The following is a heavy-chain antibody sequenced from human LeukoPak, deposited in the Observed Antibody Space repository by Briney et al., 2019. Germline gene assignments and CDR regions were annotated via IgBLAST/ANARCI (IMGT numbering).Heavy chain of an antibody. CDR2: INSDGSST. CDR1: GFTFSSYW. J-gene: IGHJ4*02. V-gene: IGHV3-74*01. CDR3: ARALYDFWSGYYEDLQY. D-gene: IGHD3-3*01. Sequence: GGSLRLSCAASGFTFSSYWMHWVRQAPGKGLVWVSRINSDGSSTSYADSVKGRFTISRDNAKNTLYLQMNSLRAEDTAVYYCARALYDFWSGYYEDLQYWGQGTLVTVSS.